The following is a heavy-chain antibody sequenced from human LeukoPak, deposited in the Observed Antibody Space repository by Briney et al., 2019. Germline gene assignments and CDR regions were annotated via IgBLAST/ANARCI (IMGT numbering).Heavy chain of an antibody. CDR3: ASPYDSSGYYFS. V-gene: IGHV4-59*08. J-gene: IGHJ5*02. D-gene: IGHD3-22*01. Sequence: SETLSLTCTVSGGSISSYYWSWIRQPPGKGLEWIGYIYYSGSTNYNPSLKSRVTISVDTSKNQFSLKLSSVTAADTAVYYCASPYDSSGYYFSWGQGTLVTVSS. CDR1: GGSISSYY. CDR2: IYYSGST.